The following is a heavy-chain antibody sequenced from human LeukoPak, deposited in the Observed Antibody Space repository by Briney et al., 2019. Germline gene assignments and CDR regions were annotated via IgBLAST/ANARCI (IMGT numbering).Heavy chain of an antibody. Sequence: GGSLRLSCAASGFTFGDYYMSWIRQAPGKGLEWVSYISSSGSTIYYADSVKGRFTISRDNAKNSLYLQMNSLRAEDTAVYYCAREGCSSTSCYGPTFDYWGQGTLVTVSS. CDR3: AREGCSSTSCYGPTFDY. CDR2: ISSSGSTI. CDR1: GFTFGDYY. V-gene: IGHV3-11*01. J-gene: IGHJ4*02. D-gene: IGHD2-2*01.